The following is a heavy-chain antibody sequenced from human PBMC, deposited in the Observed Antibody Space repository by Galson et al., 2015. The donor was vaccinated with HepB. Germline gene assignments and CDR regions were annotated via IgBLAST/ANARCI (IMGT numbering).Heavy chain of an antibody. CDR2: INHSGST. Sequence: SETLSLTCAVYGGSFSGYYWSWIRQPPGKGLEWIGEINHSGSTNYNPSLKSRVTISGDTSKNQFSLKLSSVTAADTAVYYCARGALWSGYYYYYYYMDVWGKGTTVTVSS. J-gene: IGHJ6*03. D-gene: IGHD3-3*01. CDR3: ARGALWSGYYYYYYYMDV. V-gene: IGHV4-34*01. CDR1: GGSFSGYY.